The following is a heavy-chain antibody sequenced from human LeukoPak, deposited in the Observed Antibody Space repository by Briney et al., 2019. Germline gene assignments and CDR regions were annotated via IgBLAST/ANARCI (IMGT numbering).Heavy chain of an antibody. CDR1: GYTLTELS. Sequence: ASVKVSCKVSGYTLTELSMHWVRQAPGKGLEWMGGFDPEDGETIYAQKFQGRVTMIEDTSTDTAYMELSSLRSEDTAVYHCATEQTSGYSGYDRLFDYWGQGTLVTVSS. J-gene: IGHJ4*02. V-gene: IGHV1-24*01. CDR2: FDPEDGET. CDR3: ATEQTSGYSGYDRLFDY. D-gene: IGHD5-12*01.